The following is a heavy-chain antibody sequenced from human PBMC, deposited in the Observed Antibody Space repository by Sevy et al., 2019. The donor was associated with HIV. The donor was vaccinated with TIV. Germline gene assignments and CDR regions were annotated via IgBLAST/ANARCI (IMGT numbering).Heavy chain of an antibody. CDR3: ARESESSAWDAFDI. Sequence: ASVKVSCEASGYTFTSYGISWVRQAPGQGLEWMGWISAYTGSTNYAQKLQGRVIMTTDTSTSTAYLELRSLRSDDTAVCYCARESESSAWDAFDIWGQGTMVTVSS. D-gene: IGHD6-19*01. CDR2: ISAYTGST. CDR1: GYTFTSYG. V-gene: IGHV1-18*01. J-gene: IGHJ3*02.